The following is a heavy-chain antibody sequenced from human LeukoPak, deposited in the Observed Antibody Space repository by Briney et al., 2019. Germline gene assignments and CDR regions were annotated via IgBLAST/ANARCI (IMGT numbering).Heavy chain of an antibody. CDR1: GGTFSSYA. CDR2: IIPIFGTA. Sequence: SVKVSCKASGGTFSSYAISWVRQAPGQGLEWMGGIIPIFGTANYAQKFQGRVTITADESTSTAYMELSSLRSEDTAVYYCARDKRGMVNFDYWGQGTLVTVSS. J-gene: IGHJ4*02. D-gene: IGHD2-8*01. V-gene: IGHV1-69*01. CDR3: ARDKRGMVNFDY.